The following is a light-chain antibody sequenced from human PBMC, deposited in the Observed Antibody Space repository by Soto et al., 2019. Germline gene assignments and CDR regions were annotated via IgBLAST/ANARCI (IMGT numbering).Light chain of an antibody. CDR2: WGS. Sequence: DTVMTQSPLSLPVTPGEPASISCRSSQSLLHSNGYNYLDWYLQKPGQSPQLLIYWGSNRASGVPDRFSGSGSGTDFTLKINKVEAEDVGVYFCVQGLHSHPRFGEGTKVEIK. J-gene: IGKJ1*01. CDR3: VQGLHSHPR. V-gene: IGKV2-28*01. CDR1: QSLLHSNGYNY.